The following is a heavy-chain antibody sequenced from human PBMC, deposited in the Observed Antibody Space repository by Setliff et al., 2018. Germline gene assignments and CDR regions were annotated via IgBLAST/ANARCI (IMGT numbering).Heavy chain of an antibody. CDR3: ARGRAGHSGH. CDR1: GASVSSHY. V-gene: IGHV4-59*02. J-gene: IGHJ4*02. CDR2: ISYSGIT. D-gene: IGHD6-19*01. Sequence: PSETLSLTCNVSGASVSSHYWDWIRQPPGKGLEWIGFISYSGITTYNVSLKSRVSISVDTSKNQLSLTLSSVTAADTAVYYCARGRAGHSGHWGQGTLVTVSS.